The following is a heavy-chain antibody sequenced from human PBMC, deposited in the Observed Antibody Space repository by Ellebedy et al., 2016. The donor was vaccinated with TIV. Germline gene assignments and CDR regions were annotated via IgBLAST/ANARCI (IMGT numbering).Heavy chain of an antibody. CDR3: ARYADITGAGRHCDY. CDR1: GSNFTNYW. V-gene: IGHV5-51*01. Sequence: GESLKISXKGSGSNFTNYWIGWVPQMPGKGLEWLALIYPGDSDTRYSPSFQGQVTISADKSISTAYLQWSSLRASDTAMYYCARYADITGAGRHCDYWGQGTLVIVSS. CDR2: IYPGDSDT. J-gene: IGHJ4*02. D-gene: IGHD6-13*01.